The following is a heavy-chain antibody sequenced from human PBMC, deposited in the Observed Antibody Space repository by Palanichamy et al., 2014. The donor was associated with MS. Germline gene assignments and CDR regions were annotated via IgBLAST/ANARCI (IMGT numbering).Heavy chain of an antibody. CDR3: ARNLGYGSGAFDY. V-gene: IGHV4-30-2*04. D-gene: IGHD3-10*01. J-gene: IGHJ4*02. Sequence: HSGSTYYNPSLKSRVTISVDTSKNQFSLKLSSVTAADTAVYYCARNLGYGSGAFDYWGQGTLVTVSS. CDR2: HSGST.